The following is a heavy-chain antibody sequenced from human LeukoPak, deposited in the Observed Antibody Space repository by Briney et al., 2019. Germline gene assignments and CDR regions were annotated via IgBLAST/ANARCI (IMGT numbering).Heavy chain of an antibody. D-gene: IGHD6-19*01. CDR2: INYGGST. V-gene: IGHV4-34*01. CDR3: ARGFPPGSGSRGSHAFDV. J-gene: IGHJ3*01. CDR1: EMSFSAYY. Sequence: PSETLSLTCAVSEMSFSAYYWNWIRQSPGKGLEWIGEINYGGSTKYTPSLEGRGTILIDTSKNKFSLRLTSVTAADTAVYYCARGFPPGSGSRGSHAFDVWGQGTMVTVSS.